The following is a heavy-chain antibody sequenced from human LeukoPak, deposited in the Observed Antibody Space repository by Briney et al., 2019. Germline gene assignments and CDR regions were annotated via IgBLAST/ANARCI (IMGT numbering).Heavy chain of an antibody. Sequence: SETLSLTCTVSGDSISSYYWSWIRQPPGKGLEWIGTIYYTGSTYYNPSLKSRVTISIDTSKNQFSLRLSSVTAADTAVYFCARASNYFDILYWGQGTLVTVSS. D-gene: IGHD3-22*01. V-gene: IGHV4-59*04. CDR3: ARASNYFDILY. J-gene: IGHJ4*02. CDR2: IYYTGST. CDR1: GDSISSYY.